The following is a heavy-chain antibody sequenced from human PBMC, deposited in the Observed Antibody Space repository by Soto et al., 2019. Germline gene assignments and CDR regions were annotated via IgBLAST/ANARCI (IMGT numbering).Heavy chain of an antibody. J-gene: IGHJ4*02. V-gene: IGHV1-2*04. CDR3: AASGVSGNGGFDY. D-gene: IGHD1-1*01. CDR1: GYTFTGYH. Sequence: RASVKVSCKASGYTFTGYHMHWVRQAPGQGLEWMGWINPDSGGTNYAQKFQGWVTMTRDTSISTAYMELSRLKSDDTAVYYCAASGVSGNGGFDYWGQGTLVTISS. CDR2: INPDSGGT.